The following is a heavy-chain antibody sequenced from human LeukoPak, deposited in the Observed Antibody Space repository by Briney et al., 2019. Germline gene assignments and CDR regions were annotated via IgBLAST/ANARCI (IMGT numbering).Heavy chain of an antibody. J-gene: IGHJ5*02. CDR2: IYTSGST. V-gene: IGHV4-4*07. CDR3: AREAILSSGYYYWFDP. Sequence: SETLSLTCTVSGGSISSYYWSWIRQPAGKGLEWIGRIYTSGSTNYNPSLKSRVTMSVDTSKNQFSLKLSSVTAADTAVYYCAREAILSSGYYYWFDPWGQGTLVTVSS. D-gene: IGHD3-22*01. CDR1: GGSISSYY.